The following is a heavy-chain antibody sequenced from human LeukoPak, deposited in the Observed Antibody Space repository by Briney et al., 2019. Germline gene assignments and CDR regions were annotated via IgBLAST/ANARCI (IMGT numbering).Heavy chain of an antibody. V-gene: IGHV1-46*01. Sequence: ASVKVSCKASGYIFSDYYMHWVRQAPGQGLEWMGIINPSGGSTSYAQKFQGRVTMTRDTSTSTVYMELSSLRSEDTAVYYCARGAAFYYMDVWGKGTTVTVSS. CDR2: INPSGGST. CDR1: GYIFSDYY. D-gene: IGHD6-13*01. CDR3: ARGAAFYYMDV. J-gene: IGHJ6*03.